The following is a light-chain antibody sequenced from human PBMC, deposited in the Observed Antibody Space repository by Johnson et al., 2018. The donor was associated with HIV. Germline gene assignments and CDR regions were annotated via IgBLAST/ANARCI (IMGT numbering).Light chain of an antibody. CDR1: SSNIGDNF. CDR2: ENY. J-gene: IGLJ1*01. CDR3: GTWDSSLSAGFYV. V-gene: IGLV1-51*02. Sequence: QSVLTQPPSVSAAPGQRVTISCSGSSSNIGDNFVSWYQQFPGAAPKLLIFENYKRPSGIPARFSGSKSGTSATLGITGLQTGDEADYYCGTWDSSLSAGFYVFGTGTKVTVL.